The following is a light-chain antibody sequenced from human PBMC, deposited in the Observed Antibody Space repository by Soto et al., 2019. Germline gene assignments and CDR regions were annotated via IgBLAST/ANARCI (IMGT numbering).Light chain of an antibody. CDR2: DVS. V-gene: IGLV2-14*03. CDR3: SSYTSTSAPYV. J-gene: IGLJ1*01. Sequence: QSALTQPASVSGFPGQSITVSCTGTSSDISGYDYVSWYQQHPGKAPKLIIYDVSGRPSGVSNRFSGSKSANTASLTISGLQAEDEADYHCSSYTSTSAPYVFGTGTKVTVL. CDR1: SSDISGYDY.